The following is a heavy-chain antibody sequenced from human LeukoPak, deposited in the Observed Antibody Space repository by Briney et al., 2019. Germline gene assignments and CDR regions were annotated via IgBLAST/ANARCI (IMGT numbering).Heavy chain of an antibody. Sequence: GASVKVSCKASGGTFSSYAISWVRQAPGQGLEWMGWINPNSGGTNYAQKFQGRVTMTRDTSISTAYMELSRLRSDDTAVYYCARLIAVAGIWLFDPWGQGTLVTVSS. CDR1: GGTFSSYA. CDR2: INPNSGGT. V-gene: IGHV1-2*02. CDR3: ARLIAVAGIWLFDP. D-gene: IGHD6-19*01. J-gene: IGHJ5*02.